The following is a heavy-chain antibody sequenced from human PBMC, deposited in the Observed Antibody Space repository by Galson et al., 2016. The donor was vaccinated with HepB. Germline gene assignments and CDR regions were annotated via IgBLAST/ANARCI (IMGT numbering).Heavy chain of an antibody. CDR3: ARVLTQSHYYGMDV. CDR1: GITFSPYA. D-gene: IGHD3-9*01. CDR2: ISAGGGST. J-gene: IGHJ6*02. V-gene: IGHV3-23*01. Sequence: SLRLSCAASGITFSPYAMTWVRQAPGKGLEWVSFISAGGGSTKYVESVKGRFTISRDDSKKTLYLQMDSLRAGDTAVYYCARVLTQSHYYGMDVWGQGTTVTVSS.